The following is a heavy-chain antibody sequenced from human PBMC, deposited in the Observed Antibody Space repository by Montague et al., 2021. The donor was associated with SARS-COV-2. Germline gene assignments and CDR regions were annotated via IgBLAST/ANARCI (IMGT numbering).Heavy chain of an antibody. CDR1: GFTFSNYD. V-gene: IGHV3-48*03. D-gene: IGHD3-16*02. J-gene: IGHJ3*02. CDR3: TRDYRSIVGDGLDI. Sequence: SLRLSCAASGFTFSNYDMNWVRQAPGKGPEWISYISTSACTTSYAGSVKGRFTISRDNGKNSLYLQMNSLRVEDTAVYYCTRDYRSIVGDGLDIWGQGTKVTVSS. CDR2: ISTSACTT.